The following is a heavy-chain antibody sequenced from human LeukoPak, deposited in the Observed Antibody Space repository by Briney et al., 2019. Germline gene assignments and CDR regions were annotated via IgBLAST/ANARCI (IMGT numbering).Heavy chain of an antibody. CDR3: ARLLRYFDWPPLHY. CDR2: INPNSGGT. J-gene: IGHJ4*02. D-gene: IGHD3-9*01. V-gene: IGHV1-2*02. CDR1: GYTFNDYY. Sequence: ASVKVSCRASGYTFNDYYLHWVRQAPGQGLEWMGWINPNSGGTKYAQKFQGRVTLTRDTSISTAYMELSGLRSDDTAVYYCARLLRYFDWPPLHYWGQGTLVTVSS.